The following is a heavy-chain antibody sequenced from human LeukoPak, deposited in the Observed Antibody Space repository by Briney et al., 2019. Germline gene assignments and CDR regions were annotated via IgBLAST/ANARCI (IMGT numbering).Heavy chain of an antibody. CDR2: IWYDGSSK. Sequence: PGGSLRLSCAASGFTFSSYAMHWVRQAPGKGLQWVAVIWYDGSSKYYADSVKGRFTISRDNSKNTLYLQMNSLRAEDTAVYYCASDTGDGFDYWGQGTLVTVSS. J-gene: IGHJ4*02. D-gene: IGHD7-27*01. CDR3: ASDTGDGFDY. V-gene: IGHV3-33*01. CDR1: GFTFSSYA.